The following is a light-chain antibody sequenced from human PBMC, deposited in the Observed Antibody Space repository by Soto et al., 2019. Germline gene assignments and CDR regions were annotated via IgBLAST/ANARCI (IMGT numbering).Light chain of an antibody. CDR3: QQRTNWHPLT. CDR1: QSVGTY. V-gene: IGKV3-11*01. J-gene: IGKJ4*01. Sequence: EIVLTQSPATLSLSPGERATLSCRASQSVGTYLAWYQQKPGQAPRLLIYDAYNRDTGIPARFSGSGSGTDFTLTISGLEPEDFAVYYCQQRTNWHPLTFGGGTKVEIK. CDR2: DAY.